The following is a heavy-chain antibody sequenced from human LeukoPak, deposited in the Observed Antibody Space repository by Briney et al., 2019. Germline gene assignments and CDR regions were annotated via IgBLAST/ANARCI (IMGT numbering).Heavy chain of an antibody. D-gene: IGHD2-2*03. V-gene: IGHV3-48*03. CDR3: ARDLGIVTGFDY. CDR2: ISSSGNII. J-gene: IGHJ4*02. Sequence: PGGSLRLSCAASGFTFSSYEMNWVRQAPGKGLEWVSYISSSGNIIKYADSVKGRFTISRDNTKNSLFLQMNSLRGEDTAVYYCARDLGIVTGFDYWGQGTLVTVSS. CDR1: GFTFSSYE.